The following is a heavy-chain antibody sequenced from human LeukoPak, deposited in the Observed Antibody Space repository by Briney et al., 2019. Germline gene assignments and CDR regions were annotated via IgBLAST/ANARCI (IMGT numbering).Heavy chain of an antibody. V-gene: IGHV4-59*01. D-gene: IGHD3-3*01. J-gene: IGHJ4*02. CDR2: IYYSGST. Sequence: PSETLSLTCTVSGGSISSYYWSWIRQPAGKGLEWIGYIYYSGSTNYNPSLKSRVTISVDTSKNQFSLKLSSVTAADTAVYYCARAPSSALRFLEWLLYFDYWGQGTLVTVSS. CDR1: GGSISSYY. CDR3: ARAPSSALRFLEWLLYFDY.